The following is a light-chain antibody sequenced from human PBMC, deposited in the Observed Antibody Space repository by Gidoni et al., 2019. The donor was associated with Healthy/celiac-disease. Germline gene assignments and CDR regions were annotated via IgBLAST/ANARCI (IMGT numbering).Light chain of an antibody. CDR2: DAS. CDR3: QQRSNWPPGT. Sequence: EIVLTQSPATLSLSPGERATLSCRASQSVSSYLAWYQQKPGQAPRLLIYDASNRATGIPARFSGSGSGTDFTLTISSLEPEDFAFYYCQQRSNWPPGTFGPXTKVDIK. CDR1: QSVSSY. J-gene: IGKJ3*01. V-gene: IGKV3-11*01.